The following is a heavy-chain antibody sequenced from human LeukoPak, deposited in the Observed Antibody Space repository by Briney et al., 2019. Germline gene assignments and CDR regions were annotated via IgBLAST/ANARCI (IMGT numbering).Heavy chain of an antibody. CDR2: INPNSGGT. D-gene: IGHD3-22*01. CDR1: GYTFTGYY. CDR3: ARDRHYYDSSNDY. V-gene: IGHV1-2*02. Sequence: ASVKVSCKASGYTFTGYYMHWVRQAPGQGLEWMGWINPNSGGTNYAQKFQGRVTMTRDTSISTAYMELSRLRSDDTAVYYCARDRHYYDSSNDYWGQGTLVTVSS. J-gene: IGHJ4*02.